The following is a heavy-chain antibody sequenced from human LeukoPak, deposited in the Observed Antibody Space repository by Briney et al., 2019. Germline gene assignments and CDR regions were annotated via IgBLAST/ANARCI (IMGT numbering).Heavy chain of an antibody. CDR1: GGNFSSYA. CDR2: IIPILGIA. CDR3: ARRHSGSYNNWFDP. J-gene: IGHJ5*02. Sequence: ASVKVSCKASGGNFSSYAISWVRQAPGQGLEWMGRIIPILGIANYAQKFQGRVTITADKSTSTAYMELSSLRSEDTAVYYCARRHSGSYNNWFDPWGQGTLVTVSS. V-gene: IGHV1-69*04. D-gene: IGHD1-26*01.